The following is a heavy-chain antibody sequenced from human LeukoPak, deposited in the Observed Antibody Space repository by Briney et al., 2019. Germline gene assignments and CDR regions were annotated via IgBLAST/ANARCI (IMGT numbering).Heavy chain of an antibody. CDR2: IYYSGST. V-gene: IGHV4-30-4*01. Sequence: SQTLSLTCTVSGGSISSGDYYRSWIRQPPGKGLEWIGYIYYSGSTYYNPSLKSRVTISVDTSKNQFSLKLSSVTAADTAVYYCARVTRTWAPRFDYWGQGTLVTVSS. D-gene: IGHD1-14*01. J-gene: IGHJ4*02. CDR1: GGSISSGDYY. CDR3: ARVTRTWAPRFDY.